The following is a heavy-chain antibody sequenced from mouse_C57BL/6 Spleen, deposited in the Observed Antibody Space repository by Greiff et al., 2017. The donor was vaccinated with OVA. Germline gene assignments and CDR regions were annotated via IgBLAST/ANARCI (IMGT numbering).Heavy chain of an antibody. CDR2: IDPSDSYT. D-gene: IGHD1-1*01. CDR1: GYTFTSYW. V-gene: IGHV1-59*01. Sequence: QVQLKQPGAELVRPGTSVKLSCKASGYTFTSYWMHWVKQRPGQGLEWIGVIDPSDSYTNYNQKFKGKATLTVDTSSSTAYMQLSSLTSEDSAVYYCARLGLYYYGSSQFAYWGQGTLVTVSA. J-gene: IGHJ3*01. CDR3: ARLGLYYYGSSQFAY.